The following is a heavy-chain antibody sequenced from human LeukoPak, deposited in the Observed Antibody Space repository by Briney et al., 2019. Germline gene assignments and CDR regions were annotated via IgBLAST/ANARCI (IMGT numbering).Heavy chain of an antibody. CDR1: GYTFTSYY. D-gene: IGHD6-19*01. J-gene: IGHJ4*02. CDR2: INPSGGST. Sequence: ASVKVSCTASGYTFTSYYMHWVRQAPGQGLEWMGIINPSGGSTSYAQKFQGRVTMTSDTSTSTVYMELSSLRSEDTAVYYCARGSSGWYSVAYWGQGTLVTVSS. V-gene: IGHV1-46*01. CDR3: ARGSSGWYSVAY.